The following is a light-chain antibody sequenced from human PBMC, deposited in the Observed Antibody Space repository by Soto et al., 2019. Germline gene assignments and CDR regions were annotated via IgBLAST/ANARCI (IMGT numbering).Light chain of an antibody. Sequence: EIVLTQSPGTLSLSPGERATLSCRASQSFIGNYLAWYQQKPGQAPRLLIFGTSSRATGIPDRFSGSASATDFTLTISRLEPEDFAVYYCQHYVGSRWTFGQGTKVEIK. CDR2: GTS. CDR3: QHYVGSRWT. CDR1: QSFIGNY. J-gene: IGKJ1*01. V-gene: IGKV3-20*01.